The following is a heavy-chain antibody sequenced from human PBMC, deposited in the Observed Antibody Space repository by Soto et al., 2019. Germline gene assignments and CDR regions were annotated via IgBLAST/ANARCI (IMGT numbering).Heavy chain of an antibody. J-gene: IGHJ4*02. CDR1: GFTFRNYW. V-gene: IGHV3-7*01. CDR3: ARGDSGYTKCGY. CDR2: INQDGSEK. Sequence: EVQLVESGGGLVQPGGSLRLSCAASGFTFRNYWMSWVRQAPGKGLEWVANINQDGSEKYYVDSVKGRFTISRDNTKNSLYLQMNSLRAEDTAVYYCARGDSGYTKCGYWGQGTLVTVSS. D-gene: IGHD5-12*01.